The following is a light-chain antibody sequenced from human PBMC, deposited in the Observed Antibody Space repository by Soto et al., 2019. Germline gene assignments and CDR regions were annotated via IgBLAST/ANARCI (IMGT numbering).Light chain of an antibody. CDR2: GAS. CDR1: QSVSSTY. J-gene: IGKJ2*01. Sequence: EIVLTQSPGTLSLSPGERATLSCRASQSVSSTYLAWYQQKPGQAPRVLVYGASNRATGIPDRFSGSGSGTDFTLTISRLEPEDFAVYFCQQYCTSPPFTFGPGTK. CDR3: QQYCTSPPFT. V-gene: IGKV3-20*01.